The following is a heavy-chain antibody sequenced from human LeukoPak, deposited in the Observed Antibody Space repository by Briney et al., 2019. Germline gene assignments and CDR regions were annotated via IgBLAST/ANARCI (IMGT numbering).Heavy chain of an antibody. V-gene: IGHV1-2*02. Sequence: ASVKVSCKTSGYSFTDYYMHWVRQAPGQGLEWMGWINPNSGGTSSAQKFQGRVTMTRDTSITTVYMEVSWLTSDDTAVYYCARADRLDGGPYLIGPWGQGTLVTVSS. CDR3: ARADRLDGGPYLIGP. D-gene: IGHD2-21*01. CDR1: GYSFTDYY. CDR2: INPNSGGT. J-gene: IGHJ5*02.